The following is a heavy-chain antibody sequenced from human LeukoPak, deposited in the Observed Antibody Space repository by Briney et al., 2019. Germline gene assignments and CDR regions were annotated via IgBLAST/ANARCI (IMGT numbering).Heavy chain of an antibody. Sequence: GGSLRLSCAASGFTFSSDSMNWVRQDPGKGLEWVSSISSSSSYIYYADSVKGRFTISRDNAKNSLYLQMNSLTAEDTAVYYCARGERFLEWLGVNWGQGTLVTVSS. CDR2: ISSSSSYI. CDR3: ARGERFLEWLGVN. J-gene: IGHJ4*02. CDR1: GFTFSSDS. D-gene: IGHD3-3*01. V-gene: IGHV3-21*01.